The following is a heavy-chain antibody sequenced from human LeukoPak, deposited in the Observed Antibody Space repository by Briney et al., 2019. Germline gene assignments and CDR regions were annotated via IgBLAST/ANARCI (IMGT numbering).Heavy chain of an antibody. J-gene: IGHJ6*02. CDR2: INPSGGST. V-gene: IGHV1-46*01. Sequence: ASVKASCKASGYTFTSYYMHWVRQAPGQGLEWMGIINPSGGSTSYAQKFQGRVTMTRDTSTSTVYMELSSLRSEDTAVYYCARAGDYSSSWYGQDYYYYYGMDVWGQGTTVTVSS. D-gene: IGHD6-13*01. CDR3: ARAGDYSSSWYGQDYYYYYGMDV. CDR1: GYTFTSYY.